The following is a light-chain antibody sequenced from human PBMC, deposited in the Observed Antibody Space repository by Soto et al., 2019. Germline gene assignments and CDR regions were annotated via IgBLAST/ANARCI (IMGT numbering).Light chain of an antibody. Sequence: EIVLTQSPGTLSLSPGESATLSCRASQTVSSNYLAWYQQKPGQAPRLLIYGASSRATGIPDRFSGSGSGTDFTLTISRLEPEDFAVYYCQQYGTLPRTFGQRTKVDI. V-gene: IGKV3-20*01. CDR2: GAS. CDR3: QQYGTLPRT. CDR1: QTVSSNY. J-gene: IGKJ1*01.